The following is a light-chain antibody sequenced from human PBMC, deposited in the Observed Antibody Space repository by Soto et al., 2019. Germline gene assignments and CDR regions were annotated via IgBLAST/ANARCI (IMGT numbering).Light chain of an antibody. J-gene: IGKJ4*01. CDR1: QDMNSY. V-gene: IGKV1D-16*01. CDR2: AAS. CDR3: QQYNIYPLT. Sequence: DVQMTQSPSSLSASVADRVTITCRASQDMNSYLAWYQQKPGNAPKSLIYAASSLQTGVPSRFSGSESGTDFTLTISNLQPEDSATYYCQQYNIYPLTFGGGTKVEIK.